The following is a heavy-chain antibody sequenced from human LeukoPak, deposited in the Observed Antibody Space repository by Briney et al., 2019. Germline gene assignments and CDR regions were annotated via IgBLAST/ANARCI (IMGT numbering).Heavy chain of an antibody. CDR1: GGSLSDYS. J-gene: IGHJ4*02. Sequence: SEALSLTCAVHGGSLSDYSWAWIRQSPGKGLEWLGKITLSGRTDYNPSLRSRVTISIDTSKNQFSLNLPSMTAADTGVYYCARLGIEWFFFDLWGQGTLVSVSS. CDR2: ITLSGRT. D-gene: IGHD3-3*01. CDR3: ARLGIEWFFFDL. V-gene: IGHV4-34*01.